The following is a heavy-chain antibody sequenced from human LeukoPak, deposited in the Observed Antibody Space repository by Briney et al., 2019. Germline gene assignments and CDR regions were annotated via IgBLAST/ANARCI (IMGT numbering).Heavy chain of an antibody. Sequence: GGSLRLSCAASGFTFSSYAMSWVRQPPGKGLEWVSAISGSGTSTYYADSVRGHFTISRDNSKNTLYLQMNSLRAENTAVYYCTRDRGGSPTDVFDYWGQGTLVTVSS. J-gene: IGHJ4*02. V-gene: IGHV3-23*01. CDR1: GFTFSSYA. CDR3: TRDRGGSPTDVFDY. D-gene: IGHD2-15*01. CDR2: ISGSGTST.